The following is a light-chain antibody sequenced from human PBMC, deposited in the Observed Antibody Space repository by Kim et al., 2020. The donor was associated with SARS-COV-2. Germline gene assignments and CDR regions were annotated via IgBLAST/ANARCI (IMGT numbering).Light chain of an antibody. CDR1: SGHSTYA. J-gene: IGLJ3*02. Sequence: QLVLTQSPSASVSLGASVKLTCTLSSGHSTYAIAWHQQQPEKGPRYLMKVDSDGSHNKGDGIPDRFSGSSSGAERYLTISSLQSEDEADYYCQTWDTGIRVFGGGTQLTVL. V-gene: IGLV4-69*01. CDR3: QTWDTGIRV. CDR2: VDSDGSH.